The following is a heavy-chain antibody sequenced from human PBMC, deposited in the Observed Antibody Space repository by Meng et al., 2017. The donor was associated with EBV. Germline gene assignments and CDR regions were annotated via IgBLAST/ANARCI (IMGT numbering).Heavy chain of an antibody. Sequence: QGKMGESAAEVKKPESSVKVSCQTSGGPFRYYAISWVRHAPGQGLEWLGGFLPRLGAPNYAQKFNGRVKITADESTSTHYMDLSSLRSEDTAIYYCASESGRGYTPDYWGQGTLVTVSS. J-gene: IGHJ4*02. CDR1: GGPFRYYA. V-gene: IGHV1-69*01. CDR2: FLPRLGAP. CDR3: ASESGRGYTPDY. D-gene: IGHD3-10*01.